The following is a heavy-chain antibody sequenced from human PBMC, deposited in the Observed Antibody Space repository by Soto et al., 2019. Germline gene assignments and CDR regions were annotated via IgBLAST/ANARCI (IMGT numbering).Heavy chain of an antibody. CDR2: IWDDGSKK. Sequence: QVHLVESGGGVVQPGRSLRLSCVASGFTFSNFAMHWVLQAPGKGLEWVAVIWDDGSKKYYSDSVKGRFTISRDDSKNTLHLEMNSLRPEDTALYYCARDRYGSQTLFASWGQGTLVTVSS. V-gene: IGHV3-33*01. J-gene: IGHJ4*02. CDR1: GFTFSNFA. CDR3: ARDRYGSQTLFAS. D-gene: IGHD3-10*01.